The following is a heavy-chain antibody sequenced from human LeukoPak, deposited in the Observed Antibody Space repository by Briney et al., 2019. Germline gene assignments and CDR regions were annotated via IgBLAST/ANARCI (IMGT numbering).Heavy chain of an antibody. CDR1: GGSISSYY. Sequence: SETLSLTCTVSGGSISSYYWSWIRQPAGKGLEWIGHIYPSGSSHYNPSLKSRVTMSVDTSKNQFSLKLSSVTAADTAVYYWARAGRYSSGPTLWGQGTLVTVSS. CDR2: IYPSGSS. J-gene: IGHJ4*02. CDR3: ARAGRYSSGPTL. V-gene: IGHV4-4*07. D-gene: IGHD6-19*01.